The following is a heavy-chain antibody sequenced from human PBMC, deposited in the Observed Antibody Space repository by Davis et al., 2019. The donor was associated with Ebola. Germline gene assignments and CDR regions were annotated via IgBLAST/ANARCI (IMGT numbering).Heavy chain of an antibody. CDR2: INAGNGNT. J-gene: IGHJ4*02. V-gene: IGHV1-3*01. D-gene: IGHD6-19*01. CDR1: GYTFTSYA. Sequence: ASVKVSCKASGYTFTSYAMHWVRQALGQRLEWMGWINAGNGNTKYSQKFQGRVTITRDTSASTAYMELSSLRSEDTAVYYCATPLIYSSGWYRFDYWGQGTLVTVSS. CDR3: ATPLIYSSGWYRFDY.